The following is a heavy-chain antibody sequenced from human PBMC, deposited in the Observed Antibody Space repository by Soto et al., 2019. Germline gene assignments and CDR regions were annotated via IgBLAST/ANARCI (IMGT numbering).Heavy chain of an antibody. Sequence: EVRLLESGGGLEQPGGSLRLSCITSGFTFDNFAMSWVRQAPGRGLEWVSAISGGGGGKYYADSVKGRFIIARDNSNNTVYLEVNGLRTEDTAVYYCAKDVHYDSSGGLDYWGQGTLVTVSS. D-gene: IGHD3-22*01. CDR3: AKDVHYDSSGGLDY. V-gene: IGHV3-23*01. CDR1: GFTFDNFA. CDR2: ISGGGGGK. J-gene: IGHJ4*02.